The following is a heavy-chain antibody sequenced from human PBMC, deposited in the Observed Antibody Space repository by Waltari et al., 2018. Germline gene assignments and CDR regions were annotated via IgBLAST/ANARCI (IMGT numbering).Heavy chain of an antibody. D-gene: IGHD1-26*01. CDR2: IYPGDSDT. Sequence: EVQLVLSGAEVKKPGESLKISCKGSGYSFPISWLGWVRQMPGKGLEWMGIIYPGDSDTRYSPSFQGQVTISADKSISTAYLQWSSLKASDTAMYYCARQVGATLHWYFDLWGRSTLVTVSS. J-gene: IGHJ2*01. CDR1: GYSFPISW. CDR3: ARQVGATLHWYFDL. V-gene: IGHV5-51*01.